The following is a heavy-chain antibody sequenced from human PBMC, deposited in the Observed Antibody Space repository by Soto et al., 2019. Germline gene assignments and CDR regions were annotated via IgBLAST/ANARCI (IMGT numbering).Heavy chain of an antibody. Sequence: GESLKISCKGSGYNFIIYCIGWVRQRPGKGLEWMGIIYPGDSDTTYSPSFEGQVTISVDRSITTAYLQWSSLKASDTAMYYCARQAYYGSGNYYSDFWGQGTLVTVSS. J-gene: IGHJ4*02. CDR1: GYNFIIYC. CDR2: IYPGDSDT. V-gene: IGHV5-51*01. CDR3: ARQAYYGSGNYYSDF. D-gene: IGHD3-10*01.